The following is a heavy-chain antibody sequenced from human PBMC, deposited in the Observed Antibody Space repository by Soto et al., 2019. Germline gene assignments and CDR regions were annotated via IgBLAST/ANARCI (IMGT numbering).Heavy chain of an antibody. Sequence: ASVKVSCKASGYTFTSYGISWVRQAPGQGLEWMGWISAYNGNTNYAQKLQGRVTMTTDTSTSTAYMELRSLRSDDTAVYYCARDVLGSLIAARQAYSSGWYQVKAVFAYWGQGTLVTVSS. CDR1: GYTFTSYG. CDR3: ARDVLGSLIAARQAYSSGWYQVKAVFAY. CDR2: ISAYNGNT. D-gene: IGHD6-19*01. J-gene: IGHJ4*02. V-gene: IGHV1-18*01.